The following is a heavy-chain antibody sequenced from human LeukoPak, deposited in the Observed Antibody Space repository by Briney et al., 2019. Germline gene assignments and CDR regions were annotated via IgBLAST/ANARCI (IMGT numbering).Heavy chain of an antibody. V-gene: IGHV3-11*01. CDR1: GFTFSDYY. CDR3: AREYGSRSYYKLPVAFDI. CDR2: ISSSGSTI. D-gene: IGHD3-10*01. J-gene: IGHJ3*02. Sequence: GGSLRLSCAASGFTFSDYYMSWIRQAPGKGLEWVSYISSSGSTIYYADSVKGRFTISRDNAKNSLYLQMNSLRAEDTAVYYCAREYGSRSYYKLPVAFDIWGQGTMVTVSS.